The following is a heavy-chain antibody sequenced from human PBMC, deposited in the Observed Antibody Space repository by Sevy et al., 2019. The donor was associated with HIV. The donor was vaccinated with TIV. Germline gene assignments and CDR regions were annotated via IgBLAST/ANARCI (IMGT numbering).Heavy chain of an antibody. D-gene: IGHD3-22*01. CDR2: FDPEDGET. CDR1: GYTLTEFS. Sequence: ASVKVSCKVSGYTLTEFSMHWVRQAPGKGLEWMGTFDPEDGETIYAQKLQGRVTMTEDTSTDTASMEQSSQRPEDTAVYYCATTKDYYDSSGYPFDYWGQGTLVTVSS. J-gene: IGHJ4*02. CDR3: ATTKDYYDSSGYPFDY. V-gene: IGHV1-24*01.